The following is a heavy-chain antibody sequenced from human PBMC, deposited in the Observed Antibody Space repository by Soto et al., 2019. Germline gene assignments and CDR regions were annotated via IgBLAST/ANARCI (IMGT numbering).Heavy chain of an antibody. CDR3: ARDLGYSSSWYLSYYYYGMDV. Sequence: QPGGSLRLSXAASGFTFSSYWMHWVRQAPGKGLVWVSRINSDGSSTSYADSVKGRFTISRDNAKNTLYLQMNSLRAEDTAVYYCARDLGYSSSWYLSYYYYGMDVWGQGTTVTVS. J-gene: IGHJ6*02. D-gene: IGHD6-13*01. CDR1: GFTFSSYW. CDR2: INSDGSST. V-gene: IGHV3-74*01.